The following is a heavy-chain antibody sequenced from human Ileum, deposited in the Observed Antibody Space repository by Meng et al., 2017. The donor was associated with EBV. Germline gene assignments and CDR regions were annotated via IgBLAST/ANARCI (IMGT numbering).Heavy chain of an antibody. V-gene: IGHV3-23*04. CDR2: ISGSGRTT. D-gene: IGHD2-2*01. J-gene: IGHJ4*02. CDR3: VRMSSVALPAAIDY. Sequence: VPLGESGGGAVKPGGSLRLSCGSSGFTLNNYAMTWVRQAPGKGLEYVSGISGSGRTTDYADSVKGRFTISRDNSKNTHYLQLNSLRAEDTAVYFCVRMSSVALPAAIDYWGQGTLVTVSS. CDR1: GFTLNNYA.